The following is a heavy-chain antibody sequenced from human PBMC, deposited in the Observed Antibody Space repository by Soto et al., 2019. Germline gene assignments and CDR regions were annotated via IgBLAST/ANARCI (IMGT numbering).Heavy chain of an antibody. J-gene: IGHJ4*02. CDR2: ISANSGNT. Sequence: QVPLVQSGAEVKKPGASVKVSCKASGYTFTTYGISWVRQAPGQGLEWMGWISANSGNTEYAQKFQGRVTMTTDTSAITAYMELRSLKSDDTAVYYCARAYCSGGSCYLDYWGQGTLVTVSS. V-gene: IGHV1-18*01. CDR1: GYTFTTYG. D-gene: IGHD2-15*01. CDR3: ARAYCSGGSCYLDY.